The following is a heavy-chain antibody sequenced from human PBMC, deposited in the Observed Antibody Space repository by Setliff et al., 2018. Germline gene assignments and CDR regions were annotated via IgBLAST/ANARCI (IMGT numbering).Heavy chain of an antibody. V-gene: IGHV1-18*01. CDR2: ISAYKGNT. Sequence: RASVKVSCKASGYTFTSYGISWVRQAPGQGLEWMGWISAYKGNTNYAQKLQGRVTMTTDTSTSTAYMELRSLRSDDTAVYYCARGRVWFGESTFDYWGQGTLVTVSS. J-gene: IGHJ4*02. D-gene: IGHD3-10*01. CDR1: GYTFTSYG. CDR3: ARGRVWFGESTFDY.